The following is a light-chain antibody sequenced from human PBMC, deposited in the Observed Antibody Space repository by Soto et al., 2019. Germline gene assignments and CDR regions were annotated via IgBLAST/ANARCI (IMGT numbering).Light chain of an antibody. Sequence: DIHITQSPTSLSSSVLYICTISCLSSQRIGTYLAWYQQKPGKAPRLLISGASSVQSGVPPRFSGSGSATDFILTISSLRLEDIATYYCQQTASAPPWTFGQGTKVDIK. J-gene: IGKJ1*01. V-gene: IGKV1-39*01. CDR2: GAS. CDR1: QRIGTY. CDR3: QQTASAPPWT.